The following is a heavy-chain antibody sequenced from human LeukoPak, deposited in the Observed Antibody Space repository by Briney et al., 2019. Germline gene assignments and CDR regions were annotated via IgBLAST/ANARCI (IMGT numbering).Heavy chain of an antibody. Sequence: GGSLRLSCAASGFTFSSYSMNWVRQAPGKGLEWVSYISSSSSTIYYADSVKGRFTISRDNAKNSLYLQMNSLRAEDTAVYYCARDSVMIVVADAFDYWGQGTLVTVSS. CDR1: GFTFSSYS. J-gene: IGHJ4*02. CDR3: ARDSVMIVVADAFDY. V-gene: IGHV3-48*01. D-gene: IGHD3-22*01. CDR2: ISSSSSTI.